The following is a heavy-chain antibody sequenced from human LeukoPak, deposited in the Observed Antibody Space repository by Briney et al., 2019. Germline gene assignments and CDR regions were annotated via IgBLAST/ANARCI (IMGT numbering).Heavy chain of an antibody. D-gene: IGHD3-22*01. J-gene: IGHJ4*02. V-gene: IGHV4-59*01. CDR1: GGSISSYY. Sequence: SETLSLTCTVSGGSISSYYWSWIRQPPGKGLEWIGYIYYSGSTNYNPSLKSRVTISVDTSKNQFSLKLSSVTAADTAVYYCARDRSGYEVDYWGQGTLVTVSS. CDR3: ARDRSGYEVDY. CDR2: IYYSGST.